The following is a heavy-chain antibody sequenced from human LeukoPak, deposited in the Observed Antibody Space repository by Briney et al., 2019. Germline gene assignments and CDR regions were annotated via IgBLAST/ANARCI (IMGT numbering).Heavy chain of an antibody. CDR3: ARAGHCSSTSCYTGGYYFDY. CDR2: IYYSGST. Sequence: SETLSLTCTVSGGSISSHYWSWIRQPPGKGLEWIGSIYYSGSTYYNPSLKSRVTISVDTSKNQFSLKLSSVTAAGTAVYYCARAGHCSSTSCYTGGYYFDYWGQGTLVTVSS. J-gene: IGHJ4*02. V-gene: IGHV4-59*11. D-gene: IGHD2-2*02. CDR1: GGSISSHY.